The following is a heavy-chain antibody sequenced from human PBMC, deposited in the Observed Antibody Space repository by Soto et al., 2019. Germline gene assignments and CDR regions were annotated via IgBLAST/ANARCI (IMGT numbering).Heavy chain of an antibody. CDR1: GFSFSTYG. CDR3: ARAGSAASGNPFEY. CDR2: ICFNGTNK. J-gene: IGHJ4*02. V-gene: IGHV3-33*01. Sequence: GGSLRLSCAASGFSFSTYGMHWVRQAPGKGLDLLAVICFNGTNKFYADSVRGRFTISRDNSRNTLYLQMSSLTVEDTAVYYCARAGSAASGNPFEYWGQGTLVTVSS. D-gene: IGHD6-13*01.